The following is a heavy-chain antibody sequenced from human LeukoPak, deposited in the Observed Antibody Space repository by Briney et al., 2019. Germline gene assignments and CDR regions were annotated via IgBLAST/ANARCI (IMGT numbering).Heavy chain of an antibody. V-gene: IGHV1-69*13. CDR2: IIPIFGTA. J-gene: IGHJ5*02. CDR1: GYTFTSYG. D-gene: IGHD6-6*01. CDR3: ATVRLEYSNRGWFDP. Sequence: SVKVSCKASGYTFTSYGISWVRQAPGQGLEWMGGIIPIFGTANYAQKFQGRVTITADESTSTAYMELSSLRSEDTAVYYCATVRLEYSNRGWFDPWGQGTLVTVSS.